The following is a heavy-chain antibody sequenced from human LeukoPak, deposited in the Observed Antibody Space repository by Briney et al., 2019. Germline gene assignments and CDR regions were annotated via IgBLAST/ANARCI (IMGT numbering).Heavy chain of an antibody. CDR1: GFTFSNYG. J-gene: IGHJ4*02. Sequence: PGGSLRLSCAASGFTFSNYGIHWVRQAPGKGLEWVAVIWYDGSNTYYADSVKGRFTISRDNAENSLYLQVNSLRAEDTAVYFCAREVPGGATALDYWGQGTLVTVSS. CDR2: IWYDGSNT. D-gene: IGHD1-26*01. V-gene: IGHV3-33*01. CDR3: AREVPGGATALDY.